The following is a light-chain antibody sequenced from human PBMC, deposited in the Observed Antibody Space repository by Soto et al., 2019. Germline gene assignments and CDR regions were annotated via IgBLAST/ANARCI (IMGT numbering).Light chain of an antibody. CDR2: KAS. CDR3: QQYIRYSPYT. J-gene: IGKJ2*01. CDR1: QTISSS. V-gene: IGKV1-5*03. Sequence: DIQLTQFPSTLSASIGDRVTITCRASQTISSSLAWYQQKPGKAPKLLIYKASNLETGVPSRFSGSGSGTEFALTISSLQPVDFATYYCQQYIRYSPYTFGQGTRLEIK.